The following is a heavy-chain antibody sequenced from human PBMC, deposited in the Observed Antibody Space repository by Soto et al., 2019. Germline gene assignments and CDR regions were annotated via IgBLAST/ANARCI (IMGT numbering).Heavy chain of an antibody. Sequence: GGSRRLSCAASGFTFSSYAMSWVRQAPGKGLEWVSAISGSGGSTYYADSVKGRFTISRDNSKNTLYLQMNSLRAEDTALYYCAKDVSVDTAMGLFDYWGQGTLVTVSS. CDR1: GFTFSSYA. D-gene: IGHD5-18*01. CDR3: AKDVSVDTAMGLFDY. V-gene: IGHV3-23*01. CDR2: ISGSGGST. J-gene: IGHJ4*02.